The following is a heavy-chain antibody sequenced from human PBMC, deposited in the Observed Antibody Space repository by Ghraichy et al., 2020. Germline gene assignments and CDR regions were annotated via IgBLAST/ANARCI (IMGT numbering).Heavy chain of an antibody. D-gene: IGHD1-1*01. CDR1: GYTFTSYY. Sequence: ASVKVSCKASGYTFTSYYMHWVRQAPGQGLEWMGIINPSGGSTSNAQDFQGRVTMTRDTSTSTVYMELSSLRSEDTAVYYCARGPTGTGRGQHFDYWGQGTLVTVSS. J-gene: IGHJ4*02. CDR3: ARGPTGTGRGQHFDY. CDR2: INPSGGST. V-gene: IGHV1-46*03.